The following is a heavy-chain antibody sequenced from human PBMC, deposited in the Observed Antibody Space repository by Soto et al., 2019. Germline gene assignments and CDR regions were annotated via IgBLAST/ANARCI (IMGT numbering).Heavy chain of an antibody. CDR2: ISYDGSNK. CDR3: AKDSYYDSSGSLGAFDI. Sequence: GGSLRLSCAASGFTFSSYGMHWVRQAPGKGLEWVAVISYDGSNKYYADSVRGRFTISRDNSKNTLYLQMNSLRAEDTAVYYCAKDSYYDSSGSLGAFDIWGQGTMVTVSS. CDR1: GFTFSSYG. J-gene: IGHJ3*02. D-gene: IGHD3-22*01. V-gene: IGHV3-30*18.